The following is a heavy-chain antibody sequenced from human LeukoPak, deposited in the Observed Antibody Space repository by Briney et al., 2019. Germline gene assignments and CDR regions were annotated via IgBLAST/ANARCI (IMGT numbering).Heavy chain of an antibody. CDR3: AGTHCGGDCYSWAFDY. V-gene: IGHV3-30*04. J-gene: IGHJ4*02. Sequence: PGRSLRLSCAASGLTFNNYAMHWVRQAPGKGLEWVAVISYDGSDKYYADSVKGRFTISRDNSKNTLYLQINSLRAEDSAAYYCAGTHCGGDCYSWAFDYWGQGTLVTVSS. D-gene: IGHD2-21*02. CDR1: GLTFNNYA. CDR2: ISYDGSDK.